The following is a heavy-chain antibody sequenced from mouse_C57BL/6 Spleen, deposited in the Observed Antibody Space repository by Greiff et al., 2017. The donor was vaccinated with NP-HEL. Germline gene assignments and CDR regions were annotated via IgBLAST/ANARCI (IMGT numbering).Heavy chain of an antibody. CDR3: ARWNYSNSHGYFDV. CDR2: INPNNGGT. J-gene: IGHJ1*03. D-gene: IGHD2-5*01. V-gene: IGHV1-18*01. Sequence: VQLQQSGPELVKPGASVKIPCKASGYTFTDYNMDWVKQSHGKSLEWIGDINPNNGGTIYNQKFKGKATLTVDKSSSTAYMELRSLTSEDTAVYYCARWNYSNSHGYFDVWGTGTTVTVSS. CDR1: GYTFTDYN.